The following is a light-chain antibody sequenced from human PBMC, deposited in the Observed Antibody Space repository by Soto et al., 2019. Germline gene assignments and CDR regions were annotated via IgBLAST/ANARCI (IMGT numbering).Light chain of an antibody. V-gene: IGKV1-39*01. CDR2: AAS. CDR1: QSISSY. CDR3: LQVANFPRT. J-gene: IGKJ1*01. Sequence: DIQMTQSPSSLSASVGDRVTITCGASQSISSYLTWYQQKPGKAPKLLIYAASSLQSGVPSRFSGSGSGTDFLLTIDSLQPEDFATYYCLQVANFPRTFGQGTKVDIK.